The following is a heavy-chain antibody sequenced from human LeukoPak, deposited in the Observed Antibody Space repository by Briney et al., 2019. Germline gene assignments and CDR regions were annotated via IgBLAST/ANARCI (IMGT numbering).Heavy chain of an antibody. J-gene: IGHJ6*03. CDR3: ARDHCSSTSCLYRRYYYYYMDV. CDR2: ISAYNGNT. Sequence: ASVKVSCKASGYTFTSYGISWVRQAPGQGLEWMGWISAYNGNTNYAQKLQGRVTMTTDTSTSTAYMELSSLRSEDTAVYYCARDHCSSTSCLYRRYYYYYMDVWGKGTTVTVSS. D-gene: IGHD2-2*01. V-gene: IGHV1-18*01. CDR1: GYTFTSYG.